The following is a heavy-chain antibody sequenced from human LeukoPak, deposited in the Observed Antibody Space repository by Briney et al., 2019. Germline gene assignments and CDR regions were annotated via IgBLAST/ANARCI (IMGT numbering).Heavy chain of an antibody. D-gene: IGHD3-10*01. Sequence: GGSLRLSCAASGFTFSGYAMSWVRQAPGKGLEWFSAISGSGGSTYYADSVKGRFTIISKDVSKNILYFQMNNLTPEDTAMYYCVAAGLGVAHWLDPWGRGTLVIVSS. J-gene: IGHJ5*02. CDR3: VAAGLGVAHWLDP. V-gene: IGHV3-23*01. CDR2: ISGSGGST. CDR1: GFTFSGYA.